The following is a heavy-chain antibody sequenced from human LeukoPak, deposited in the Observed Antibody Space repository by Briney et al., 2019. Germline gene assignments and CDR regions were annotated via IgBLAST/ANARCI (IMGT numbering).Heavy chain of an antibody. CDR1: GFTFSSYA. V-gene: IGHV3-30-3*01. D-gene: IGHD3-22*01. Sequence: GGSLRLSCAASGFTFSSYAMHWVRQAPGKGLEWVAVISYDGSNKYYADSVKGRFTISRDNSKNTLYLQMNSLRAEDTAVYYCARGLDAYWGQGTLVTVSS. CDR3: ARGLDAY. J-gene: IGHJ4*02. CDR2: ISYDGSNK.